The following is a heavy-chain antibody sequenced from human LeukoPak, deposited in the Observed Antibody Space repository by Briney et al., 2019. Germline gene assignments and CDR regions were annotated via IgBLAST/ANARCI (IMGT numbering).Heavy chain of an antibody. CDR1: GYTFTSYG. Sequence: ASVKVSCKASGYTFTSYGISWVRQAPGQGLEWMGWISAYNGNTNYAQKFQGRVTITADESTSTAYMELSSLRSEDTAVYYCARDSSIGSPLDAFDIWGQGTMVTVSS. CDR2: ISAYNGNT. CDR3: ARDSSIGSPLDAFDI. V-gene: IGHV1-18*01. D-gene: IGHD1-26*01. J-gene: IGHJ3*02.